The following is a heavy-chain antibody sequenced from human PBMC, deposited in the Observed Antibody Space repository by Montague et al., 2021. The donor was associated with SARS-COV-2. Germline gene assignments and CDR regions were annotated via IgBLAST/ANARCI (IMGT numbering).Heavy chain of an antibody. CDR1: GDSVSINSAA. Sequence: CAISGDSVSINSAAWNWLRQSPSRGLEWLGRTYYRSKWYNDYALSVKXXITINPDTSKNQFSLQLNSVTPEDTAVYYCAIEQQWLGAVYYYYGMDVWGQGTTVTVSS. CDR3: AIEQQWLGAVYYYYGMDV. V-gene: IGHV6-1*01. CDR2: TYYRSKWYN. D-gene: IGHD6-19*01. J-gene: IGHJ6*02.